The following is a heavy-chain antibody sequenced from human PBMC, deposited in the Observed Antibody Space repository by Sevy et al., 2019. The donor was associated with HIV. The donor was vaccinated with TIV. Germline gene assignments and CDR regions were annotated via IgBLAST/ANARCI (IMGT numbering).Heavy chain of an antibody. D-gene: IGHD7-27*01. V-gene: IGHV3-48*02. CDR2: ISKSGSTT. Sequence: GGSLRLSCAASGFTFSHHNMNWVRQAPGKGLEWISYISKSGSTTYFADSVRGRFTISRDNAKNSPFLEMHSLTDEDTAVYYCVREENRELGTIPLDSWGQGIQVTVSS. J-gene: IGHJ4*02. CDR3: VREENRELGTIPLDS. CDR1: GFTFSHHN.